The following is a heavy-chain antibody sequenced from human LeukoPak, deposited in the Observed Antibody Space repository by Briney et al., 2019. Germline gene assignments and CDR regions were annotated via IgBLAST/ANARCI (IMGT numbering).Heavy chain of an antibody. Sequence: GASVKVSCKASGYTFTSYYMHWVRQAPGQGLEWMGIINPSGGSTSYAQKFQGRIAMTRDTATSTVYMVLSSLRSEDTAVYYCARAYDMIDYWGQGTLVTVSS. CDR3: ARAYDMIDY. CDR1: GYTFTSYY. CDR2: INPSGGST. V-gene: IGHV1-46*01. J-gene: IGHJ4*02. D-gene: IGHD3-9*01.